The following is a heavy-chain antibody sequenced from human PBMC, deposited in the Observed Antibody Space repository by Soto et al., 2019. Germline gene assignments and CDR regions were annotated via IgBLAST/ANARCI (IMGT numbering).Heavy chain of an antibody. CDR1: GFTFSSYA. Sequence: QVQLVESGGGVVQPGRSLRLSCAASGFTFSSYAMHWVRQAPGKGLEWVAVISYDGSNKYYADSVKGRFTISRDNSKNTLYLQMNSLRAEDTAVYYCARDRNIQLSPLGYWGQGTLVTVSS. CDR2: ISYDGSNK. D-gene: IGHD5-18*01. V-gene: IGHV3-30-3*01. CDR3: ARDRNIQLSPLGY. J-gene: IGHJ4*02.